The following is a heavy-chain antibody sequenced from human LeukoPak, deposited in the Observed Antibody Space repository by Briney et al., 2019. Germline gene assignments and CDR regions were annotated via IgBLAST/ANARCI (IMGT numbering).Heavy chain of an antibody. CDR3: ARPLDGGPSDY. J-gene: IGHJ4*02. V-gene: IGHV3-21*01. CDR1: GFTFSSYS. CDR2: ISSSSSYI. D-gene: IGHD2-15*01. Sequence: GGSLRLSCAASGFTFSSYSMNWVRQAPGKGLEWVSSISSSSSYIYYADSVKGRFTISRDNAKNSLYLQMNSLRAEDTAVYYCARPLDGGPSDYWGQGTLVTVSS.